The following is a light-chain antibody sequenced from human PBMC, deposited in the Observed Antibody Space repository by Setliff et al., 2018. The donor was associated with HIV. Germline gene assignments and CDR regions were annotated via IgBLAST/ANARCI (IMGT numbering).Light chain of an antibody. CDR1: SSDVGGYNY. Sequence: QSVLTQPASVSGSPGQSITITCTGTSSDVGGYNYVSWYQQHPGKAPKLMIYDVSNRTSGVSNRFSGSKSGNTASLIISGLQPEDEADYYCSSYTNTPLYVFGTGTKVTVL. CDR3: SSYTNTPLYV. CDR2: DVS. V-gene: IGLV2-14*03. J-gene: IGLJ1*01.